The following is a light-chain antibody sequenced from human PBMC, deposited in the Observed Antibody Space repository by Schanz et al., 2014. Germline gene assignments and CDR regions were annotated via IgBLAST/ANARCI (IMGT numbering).Light chain of an antibody. J-gene: IGKJ3*01. CDR2: GAS. V-gene: IGKV3D-20*02. CDR3: QQRDNWPLT. Sequence: EIVLTQFPGTLSLSPGERATLSCRASQSVSHNYLAWYQQKPGQAPRLLIYGASRRATGIPDRFSGSGSETDFTLTISRLEPDDFAVYFCQQRDNWPLTFGPGTKVLFK. CDR1: QSVSHNY.